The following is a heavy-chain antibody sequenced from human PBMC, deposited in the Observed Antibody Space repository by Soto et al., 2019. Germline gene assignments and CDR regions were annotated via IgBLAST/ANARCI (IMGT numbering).Heavy chain of an antibody. CDR1: GFTFSSYA. CDR2: ISGSGSNP. J-gene: IGHJ4*02. CDR3: EKTASMTIRDGFDH. D-gene: IGHD4-17*01. V-gene: IGHV3-23*01. Sequence: EVQVLESGGGLVQPGGSLRLSCAASGFTFSSYAMSWVRQAPGQGLEWVSAISGSGSNPYYADSVKGRFTISRDNSKNTVYLQMNSLRAEDTALYYCEKTASMTIRDGFDHWGQGTLVTVSS.